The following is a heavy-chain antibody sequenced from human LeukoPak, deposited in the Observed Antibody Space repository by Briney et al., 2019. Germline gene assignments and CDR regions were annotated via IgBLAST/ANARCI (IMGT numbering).Heavy chain of an antibody. Sequence: ASVKVSCKASGYTFTSYYMHWVRQAPGQGLEWMGIINPSGGSTSYAQKFQGRVTMTRDTSTSTVYMELSSLRSEDTAVYYCARALQINRDTATVTGIVAWFDPWGQGTLVTVSS. CDR2: INPSGGST. V-gene: IGHV1-46*01. J-gene: IGHJ5*02. CDR1: GYTFTSYY. D-gene: IGHD5-18*01. CDR3: ARALQINRDTATVTGIVAWFDP.